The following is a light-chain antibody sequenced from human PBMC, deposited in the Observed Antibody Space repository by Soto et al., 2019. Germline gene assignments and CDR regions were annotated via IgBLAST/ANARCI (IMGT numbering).Light chain of an antibody. CDR2: AAS. CDR3: KQYGSSGT. J-gene: IGKJ1*01. V-gene: IGKV3-20*01. Sequence: IVLTQSPATLSLSPGERATLSCRASQSVSSYLAWYQQKPGQAPRLLIYAASNRAAGIPYRFSGSGSGTDFTLTISILEPEDFAVYYCKQYGSSGTFGQGTKVDI. CDR1: QSVSSY.